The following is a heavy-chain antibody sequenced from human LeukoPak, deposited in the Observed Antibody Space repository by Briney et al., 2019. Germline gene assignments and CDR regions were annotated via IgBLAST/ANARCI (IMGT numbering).Heavy chain of an antibody. V-gene: IGHV4-38-2*01. CDR2: INHSRIT. D-gene: IGHD3-22*01. CDR1: GYSIRSGYY. J-gene: IGHJ4*02. CDR3: ARSGYYIKEGFDY. Sequence: PSETLSLTSAIPGYSIRSGYYWAWIRQSPGKGLEWIGSINHSRITEYNPSLKSRVTLSVDTSKNQFSLQLRSVTAADRALYYCARSGYYIKEGFDYWGQVTQVTVSS.